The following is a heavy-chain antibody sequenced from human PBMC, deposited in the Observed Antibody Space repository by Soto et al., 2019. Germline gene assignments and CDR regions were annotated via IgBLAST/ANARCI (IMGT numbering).Heavy chain of an antibody. CDR3: ARGQTYYDILTGYPDDAFDI. CDR2: ISSSGSTI. Sequence: GGSLXLSFAASGFTFSDYYMSWIRQAPGKGLEWVSYISSSGSTIYYADSVKGRFTISRDNAKNSLYLQMNSLRAEDTAVYYCARGQTYYDILTGYPDDAFDIWGQGTMVTVS. D-gene: IGHD3-9*01. J-gene: IGHJ3*02. CDR1: GFTFSDYY. V-gene: IGHV3-11*01.